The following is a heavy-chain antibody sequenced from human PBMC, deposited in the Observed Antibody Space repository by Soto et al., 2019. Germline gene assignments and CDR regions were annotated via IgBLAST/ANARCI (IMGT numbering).Heavy chain of an antibody. CDR2: ISYDGSNK. J-gene: IGHJ1*01. D-gene: IGHD2-2*01. CDR1: GFTFSSYA. Sequence: PGGSLRLSCAASGFTFSSYAMHWVRQAPGKGLEWVAVISYDGSNKYYADSVKGRFTISRDNSKNTLYLQMNSLRAEDTAVYYCAREYCSSTSCPFQHWGQGTLVTVPQ. V-gene: IGHV3-30-3*01. CDR3: AREYCSSTSCPFQH.